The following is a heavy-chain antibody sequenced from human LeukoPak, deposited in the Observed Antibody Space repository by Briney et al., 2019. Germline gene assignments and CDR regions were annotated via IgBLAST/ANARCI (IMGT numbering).Heavy chain of an antibody. D-gene: IGHD2-15*01. J-gene: IGHJ1*01. CDR3: ARDYLRRYCSGGICPAAAYFQH. V-gene: IGHV4-34*01. CDR1: GGSFSGYY. CDR2: INHSGST. Sequence: SETLSLTCAVYGGSFSGYYWSWIRQPPGKGLEWIGEINHSGSTNYNPSLKSRVTISVDTSKNQFSLKLSSVTAADTAVYYCARDYLRRYCSGGICPAAAYFQHWGQGTLVTVSS.